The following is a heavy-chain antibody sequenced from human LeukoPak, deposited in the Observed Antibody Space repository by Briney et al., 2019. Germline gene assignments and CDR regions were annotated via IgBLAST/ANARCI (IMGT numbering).Heavy chain of an antibody. CDR1: GFTFSNAW. V-gene: IGHV3-15*01. J-gene: IGHJ4*02. CDR2: IKSKTDGGTT. CDR3: AKATCSSTSCYRIDY. Sequence: GGSLRLSCAASGFTFSNAWMSWVRQAPGKGLEWVGRIKSKTDGGTTDYAAPVKGRFTISRDDSKNTLYLQMNSLRAEDTAVYYCAKATCSSTSCYRIDYWGQGTLVTVSS. D-gene: IGHD2-2*02.